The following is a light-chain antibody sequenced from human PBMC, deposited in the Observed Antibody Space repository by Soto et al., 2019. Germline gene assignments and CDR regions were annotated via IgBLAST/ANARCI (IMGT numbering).Light chain of an antibody. J-gene: IGKJ4*01. CDR2: DAS. Sequence: ALAESPVALSLSPGEMATLSWRASQSVSTDLAWYQQKPGQAPRLLIYDASNRATGIPVRFAGSGSGTDLPLTISSLEPEDFVPYYCQYXPTSSGGRTKV. CDR1: QSVSTD. CDR3: QYXPTS. V-gene: IGKV3-11*01.